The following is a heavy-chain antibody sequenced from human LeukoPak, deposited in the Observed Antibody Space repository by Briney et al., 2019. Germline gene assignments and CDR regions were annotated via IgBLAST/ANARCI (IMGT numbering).Heavy chain of an antibody. Sequence: ASVKVSCKASSYTFTNYAFTWVRQAPGQGLEWMGLINPSGSSTTYAQKFQGRVTMTRDMFTSTDYMELTSLTSDDTAVYYCARDNSVGETAWWFDPWGQGTLVTVSS. J-gene: IGHJ5*02. V-gene: IGHV1-46*01. CDR3: ARDNSVGETAWWFDP. CDR1: SYTFTNYA. CDR2: INPSGSST. D-gene: IGHD1-26*01.